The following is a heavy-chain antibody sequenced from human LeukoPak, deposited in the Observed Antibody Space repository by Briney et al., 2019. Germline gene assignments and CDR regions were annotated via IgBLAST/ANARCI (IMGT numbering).Heavy chain of an antibody. Sequence: GRSLRLSCAASGFTFSSYGMHWVRQAPGKGLEWVAVIWYDGSNKYYADSVKGRFTISRDNSKNSMYLQKNSLRAEDTAVYYCAKDLRWLQTQPPEIGYWGQGTLVTVSS. CDR1: GFTFSSYG. CDR2: IWYDGSNK. D-gene: IGHD5-24*01. V-gene: IGHV3-33*06. J-gene: IGHJ4*02. CDR3: AKDLRWLQTQPPEIGY.